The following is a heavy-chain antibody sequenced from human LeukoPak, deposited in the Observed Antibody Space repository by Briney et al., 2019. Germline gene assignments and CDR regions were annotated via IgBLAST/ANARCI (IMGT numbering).Heavy chain of an antibody. CDR1: GFTFSSYG. CDR2: ISYDGSNK. D-gene: IGHD6-19*01. V-gene: IGHV3-30*03. Sequence: GGSLRLSCAASGFTFSSYGMHWVRQAPGKGLEWVAVISYDGSNKYYADSVKGRFTISRDNSKNTLYLQMNSLRAEDTAVYYCARDQSYSGWAHFDYWGQGTLVTVSS. J-gene: IGHJ4*02. CDR3: ARDQSYSGWAHFDY.